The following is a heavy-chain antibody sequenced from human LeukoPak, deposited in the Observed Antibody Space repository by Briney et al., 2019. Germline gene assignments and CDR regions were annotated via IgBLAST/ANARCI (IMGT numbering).Heavy chain of an antibody. J-gene: IGHJ6*03. CDR2: IYSGGST. CDR3: ARVFGDYYYYYMDV. V-gene: IGHV3-53*01. D-gene: IGHD3-10*02. Sequence: GGSLRLSCAPSGFTVSSNYMSWVRQAPGKGLEGVSVIYSGGSTYYADSVKGRFTISRDNSKNTLYLQMNSLRAEDTAVYYCARVFGDYYYYYMDVWGKGTTVTVSS. CDR1: GFTVSSNY.